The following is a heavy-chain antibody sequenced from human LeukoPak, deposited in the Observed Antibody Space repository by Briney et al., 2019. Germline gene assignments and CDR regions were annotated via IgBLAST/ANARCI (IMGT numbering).Heavy chain of an antibody. CDR2: IYSGVST. CDR1: GLTAGGNS. Sequence: GGSWRSSGEAPGLTAGGNSRGWVRKPPGKGLKWVSVIYSGVSTYYADSVKGRFTISRDNSKNTLYLQMNSLRAEDTAVYYCAREALNYITMIGNYYYGMDVWGQGTTVTVSS. D-gene: IGHD3-10*02. CDR3: AREALNYITMIGNYYYGMDV. J-gene: IGHJ6*02. V-gene: IGHV3-66*01.